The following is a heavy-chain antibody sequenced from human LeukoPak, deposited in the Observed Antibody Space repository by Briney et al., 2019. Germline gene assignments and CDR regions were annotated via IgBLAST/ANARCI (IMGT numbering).Heavy chain of an antibody. V-gene: IGHV3-23*01. CDR1: GFTFSSYA. J-gene: IGHJ6*02. CDR3: AKRGHSSSWYGVLYYGMDV. CDR2: ISGGGGST. D-gene: IGHD6-13*01. Sequence: PGGSLRLSCAASGFTFSSYAMSWVRQAPGKGLEWVSAISGGGGSTYYADSVKGRFTISRDNSKNTLYLQMNSLRAEDTAVYHCAKRGHSSSWYGVLYYGMDVWGQGTTVTVSS.